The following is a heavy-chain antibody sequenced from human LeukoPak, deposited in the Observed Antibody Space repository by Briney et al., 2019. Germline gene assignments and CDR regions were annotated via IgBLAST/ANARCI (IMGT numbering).Heavy chain of an antibody. CDR2: IYPGDSDT. D-gene: IGHD3-3*01. V-gene: IGHV5-51*01. Sequence: GESLKISCKGSGYSFTSYWIGWVRQMPGKGLEWMGIIYPGDSDTRCSPSFQGQVTISADKSISTAYLQWSSLKASDTAMYYCARSTFHGDYDFWSGYRMDGYFDYWGQGTLVTVSS. CDR3: ARSTFHGDYDFWSGYRMDGYFDY. CDR1: GYSFTSYW. J-gene: IGHJ4*02.